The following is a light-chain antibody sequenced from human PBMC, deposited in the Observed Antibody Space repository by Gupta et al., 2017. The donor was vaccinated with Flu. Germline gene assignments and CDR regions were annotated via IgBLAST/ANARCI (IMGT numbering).Light chain of an antibody. CDR3: VQSLQLPVT. CDR1: QSLLESDGKTY. CDR2: EVS. Sequence: VTPGQPASISCKSSQSLLESDGKTYLYWYLQKPGQPPRLLIYEVSNRVSGVPERFSGSGSGTDFTLTISRVEAEDVGVYYCVQSLQLPVTVGGGTRVEIK. J-gene: IGKJ4*01. V-gene: IGKV2D-29*01.